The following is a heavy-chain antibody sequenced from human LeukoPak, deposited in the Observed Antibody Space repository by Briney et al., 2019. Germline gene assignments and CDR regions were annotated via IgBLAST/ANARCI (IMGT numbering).Heavy chain of an antibody. J-gene: IGHJ3*02. Sequence: PGGSLRLSCAASGFTFSRYTVNWVRQAPGKGLEWGSYISSSSSDIKYADSVKGRFTISRDNAKNSLYLQMNSLRDEDTAVYYCAREGYGSHAFDIWGQGTMVTVSS. V-gene: IGHV3-48*02. D-gene: IGHD3-10*01. CDR2: ISSSSSDI. CDR1: GFTFSRYT. CDR3: AREGYGSHAFDI.